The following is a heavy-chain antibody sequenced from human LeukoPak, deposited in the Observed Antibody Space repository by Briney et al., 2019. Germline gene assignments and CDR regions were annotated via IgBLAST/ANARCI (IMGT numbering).Heavy chain of an antibody. J-gene: IGHJ4*02. CDR3: ARTGFLYYFDY. D-gene: IGHD3-9*01. CDR2: ISYDGSNK. Sequence: PGGSLRLSCAASGFTFNIYAMHWVRQAPGKGLEWVAVISYDGSNKYYADSVKGRFTISRDNSKNTLYLQMNSLRPEDTAVYYCARTGFLYYFDYWGQGTLVTVSS. CDR1: GFTFNIYA. V-gene: IGHV3-30*04.